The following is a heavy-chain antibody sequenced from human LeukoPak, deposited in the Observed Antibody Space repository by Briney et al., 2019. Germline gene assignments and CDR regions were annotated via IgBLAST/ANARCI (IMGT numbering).Heavy chain of an antibody. V-gene: IGHV3-30*03. Sequence: PGRSLRLSCAASGFTFSTYGMHWVRQAPGKGLEWVAVISYDGSNEYYADSVKGRFTISRDNSKNTLYLQMSSLRAEDTAVYSCAREDYGDYYFDYWGQGTLVTVSS. CDR2: ISYDGSNE. CDR3: AREDYGDYYFDY. CDR1: GFTFSTYG. J-gene: IGHJ4*02. D-gene: IGHD4-17*01.